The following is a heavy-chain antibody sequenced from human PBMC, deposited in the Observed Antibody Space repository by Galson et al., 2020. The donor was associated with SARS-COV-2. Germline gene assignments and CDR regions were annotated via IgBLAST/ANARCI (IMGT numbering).Heavy chain of an antibody. CDR2: IYYSGST. J-gene: IGHJ5*02. CDR1: GGSISSSSYY. V-gene: IGHV4-39*01. D-gene: IGHD2-2*01. CDR3: VLYCSSTSCLNWFDP. Sequence: ETSETLSLTCTVSGGSISSSSYYWGWIRQPPGKGLEWIGSIYYSGSTYYNPSLKSRVTISVDTSKNQFSLKLSSVTAADTAVYYCVLYCSSTSCLNWFDPWGQGTLVTVSS.